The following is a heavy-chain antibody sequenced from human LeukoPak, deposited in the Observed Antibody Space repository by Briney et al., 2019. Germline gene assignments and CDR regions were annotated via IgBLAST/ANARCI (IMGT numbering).Heavy chain of an antibody. CDR3: AKEPDDDYSNPYNWFDP. Sequence: GGSLRLSCAASGFTFSNYAMSWVRQAPGKGLEWVSAISGSGGSTYYADSVKGRFTISRDNSKNTLYLQMNSLRAEDTAVYYCAKEPDDDYSNPYNWFDPWGQGTLVTVSS. V-gene: IGHV3-23*01. CDR1: GFTFSNYA. J-gene: IGHJ5*02. D-gene: IGHD4-11*01. CDR2: ISGSGGST.